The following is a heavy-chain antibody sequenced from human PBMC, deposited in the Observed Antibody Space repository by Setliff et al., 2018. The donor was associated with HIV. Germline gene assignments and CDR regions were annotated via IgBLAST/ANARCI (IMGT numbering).Heavy chain of an antibody. CDR3: ARSSPLYGRTFDVLDI. V-gene: IGHV1-46*01. CDR2: INPTGGST. CDR1: GFTSDY. D-gene: IGHD6-6*01. J-gene: IGHJ3*02. Sequence: ASVKVSCKASGFTSDYMHWVRQAPGQGLQWMGVINPTGGSTFYAQTFEGRAIMTRDTSTRTVYMELKSLRAGDTAAYYCARSSPLYGRTFDVLDIWGQGTLVTVSS.